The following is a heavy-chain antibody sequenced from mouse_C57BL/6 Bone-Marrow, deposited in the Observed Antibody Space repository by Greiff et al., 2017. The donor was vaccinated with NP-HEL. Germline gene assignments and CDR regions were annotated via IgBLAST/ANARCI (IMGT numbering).Heavy chain of an antibody. Sequence: VQLQQPGADLVKPGASVKLSCKASGYTFTSYWMHWVKQRPGRGLEWIGRIDPNSGGTKFNEKFKTKATLTVDKPSSTAYMQLSSLTSEDSAVYYCARYDYVSRGGYFDVWGTGTTVTVSS. J-gene: IGHJ1*03. CDR1: GYTFTSYW. CDR2: IDPNSGGT. CDR3: ARYDYVSRGGYFDV. V-gene: IGHV1-72*01. D-gene: IGHD1-1*01.